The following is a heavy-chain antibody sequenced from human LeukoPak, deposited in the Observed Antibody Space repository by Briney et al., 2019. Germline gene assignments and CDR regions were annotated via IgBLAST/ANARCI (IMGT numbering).Heavy chain of an antibody. V-gene: IGHV3-7*01. J-gene: IGHJ3*02. D-gene: IGHD1-26*01. CDR1: GFTFSSYW. CDR3: ARDAGYSGSYYGDAFDI. Sequence: PGGSLRLSCAASGFTFSSYWMSWVRQAPGKGLEWVANIKQDGSENYVDSVKGRFTISRDNAKNSLYLQMNSLRAEDTAVYYCARDAGYSGSYYGDAFDIWGQGTMVTVSS. CDR2: IKQDGSE.